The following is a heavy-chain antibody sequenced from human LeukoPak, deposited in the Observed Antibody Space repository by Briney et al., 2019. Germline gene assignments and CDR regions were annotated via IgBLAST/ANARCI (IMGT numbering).Heavy chain of an antibody. CDR3: ARARIPFAVVIRWDY. V-gene: IGHV1-69*13. CDR2: IIPLFGTA. CDR1: GGTFSNYA. Sequence: SVKVSCKASGGTFSNYAISWVRQAPGQGLEWMGGIIPLFGTANYAQRFQGRVTITADESTSTAYMALSSLRSEDTAIYYCARARIPFAVVIRWDYWGQGTLVTVSS. D-gene: IGHD3-3*01. J-gene: IGHJ4*02.